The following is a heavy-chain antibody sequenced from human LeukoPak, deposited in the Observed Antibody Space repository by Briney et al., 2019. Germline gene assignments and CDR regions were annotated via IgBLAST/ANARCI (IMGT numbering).Heavy chain of an antibody. J-gene: IGHJ4*02. CDR3: AHISSSWPDY. CDR1: GFTFRSYD. Sequence: PGRSLRLSCAASGFTFRSYDMHWVRQAPGKGLEWVAVISYDGSKKYYADSVKGRFTISRDNSKNTLYLQMNSLRAEDTAVYYCAHISSSWPDYWGQGTLVTVSS. CDR2: ISYDGSKK. V-gene: IGHV3-30*03. D-gene: IGHD6-13*01.